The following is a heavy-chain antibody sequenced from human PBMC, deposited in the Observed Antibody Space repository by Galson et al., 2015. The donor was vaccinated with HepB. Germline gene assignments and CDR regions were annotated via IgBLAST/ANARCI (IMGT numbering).Heavy chain of an antibody. J-gene: IGHJ2*01. D-gene: IGHD3-22*01. CDR1: GYSFTSYW. V-gene: IGHV5-51*01. CDR2: IYPGDSDT. CDR3: ARRLDYYYDSSGYHWYFDL. Sequence: SGAEVKKPGESLKISCKGSGYSFTSYWIGWVRQMPGKGLEWMGIIYPGDSDTRYSPSFQGQVTISADKSISTAYLQWSSLKASDTAMYYCARRLDYYYDSSGYHWYFDLWGRGTLVTVSS.